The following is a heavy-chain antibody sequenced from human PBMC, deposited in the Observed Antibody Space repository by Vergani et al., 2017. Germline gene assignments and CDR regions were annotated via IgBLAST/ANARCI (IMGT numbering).Heavy chain of an antibody. V-gene: IGHV4-59*01. Sequence: QVQLQESGPGLVKPSETLSLTCTVSGGSISSYYWSWIRQPQGKGLEWIGYIYYSGTTNYNPSLKSRVTISVDTSKNQFSLKLSSVTAADTAVYYCARESNYASPQTDAFDIWGQGTMVTVSS. J-gene: IGHJ3*02. CDR3: ARESNYASPQTDAFDI. CDR2: IYYSGTT. CDR1: GGSISSYY. D-gene: IGHD4-11*01.